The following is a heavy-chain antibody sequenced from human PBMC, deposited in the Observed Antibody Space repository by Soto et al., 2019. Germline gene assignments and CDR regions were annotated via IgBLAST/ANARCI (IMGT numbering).Heavy chain of an antibody. J-gene: IGHJ4*02. Sequence: GGSLRLSCAASGFTFSSYAMSWVRRAPGKVLEWDSAMSGSGGSTYYADSVKGRFTISRDNAKNTLYLQMNRLRAEDTAVYYCAKGSHYYGSGGHFDYWGQGTLVTVSS. CDR2: MSGSGGST. V-gene: IGHV3-23*01. D-gene: IGHD3-10*01. CDR3: AKGSHYYGSGGHFDY. CDR1: GFTFSSYA.